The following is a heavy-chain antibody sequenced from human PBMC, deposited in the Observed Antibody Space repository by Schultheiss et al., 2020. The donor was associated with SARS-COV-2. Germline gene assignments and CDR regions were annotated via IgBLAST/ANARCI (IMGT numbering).Heavy chain of an antibody. Sequence: SETLSLTCTVSGDSISSGGSYWSWIRQHPGKGLEWIGYIYDSGSTYYSPSLKSRLTISVDTSKNQFSLNLSSVTAADTAVYYCARVDSRRTLGGLILYFEYWGQGTLVTVSS. CDR2: IYDSGST. D-gene: IGHD3-16*02. CDR3: ARVDSRRTLGGLILYFEY. CDR1: GDSISSGGSY. V-gene: IGHV4-31*03. J-gene: IGHJ4*02.